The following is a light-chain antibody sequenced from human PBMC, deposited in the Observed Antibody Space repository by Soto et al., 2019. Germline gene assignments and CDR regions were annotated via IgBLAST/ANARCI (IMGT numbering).Light chain of an antibody. V-gene: IGKV1-9*01. Sequence: DIQLTQSPSFLSASVGDRVTITCRASQCISSYLAWYQQKPVKAPKLLIYAASTLQSGVPSRCSGSGSGTEFTLTISSLQPEDFATYYCQQLNSYPPTFGGGTKVEIK. CDR3: QQLNSYPPT. J-gene: IGKJ4*01. CDR2: AAS. CDR1: QCISSY.